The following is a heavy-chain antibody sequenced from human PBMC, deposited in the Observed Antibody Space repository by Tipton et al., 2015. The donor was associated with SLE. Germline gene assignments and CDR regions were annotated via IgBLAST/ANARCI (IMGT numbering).Heavy chain of an antibody. V-gene: IGHV4-61*02. CDR2: VYTSGHT. D-gene: IGHD1-14*01. CDR1: GGSMSSGSYY. J-gene: IGHJ3*01. CDR3: GRARIGMGYVFDV. Sequence: TLSLTCTVSGGSMSSGSYYWSWIRQPAGKELEWIGRVYTSGHTDYNSSLRSRVTISVDTSKNQFSLKLSSVTAADTAVYFCGRARIGMGYVFDVWGQGTMVTVS.